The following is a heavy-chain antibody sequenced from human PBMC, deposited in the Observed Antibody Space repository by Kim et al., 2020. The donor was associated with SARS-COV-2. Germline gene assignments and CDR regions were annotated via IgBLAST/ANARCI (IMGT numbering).Heavy chain of an antibody. J-gene: IGHJ1*01. CDR2: TYYRSKWYK. CDR1: GDSVSSNSAA. D-gene: IGHD6-13*01. V-gene: IGHV6-1*01. Sequence: SQTLSLTCAIYGDSVSSNSAAWNWIRQSPSRGLEWLGRTYYRSKWYKDYAVSVKSRIIINPDTYKNQFSLHLNSVTPDDTAVYYCARDSGSSQLWGQGTLVTVSS. CDR3: ARDSGSSQL.